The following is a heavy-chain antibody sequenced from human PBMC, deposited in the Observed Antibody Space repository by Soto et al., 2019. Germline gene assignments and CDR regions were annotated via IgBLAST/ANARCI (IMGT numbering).Heavy chain of an antibody. J-gene: IGHJ4*02. CDR3: VRGLRWRELDY. CDR2: INPSSGET. D-gene: IGHD2-21*01. Sequence: ASVKVSCKASGYTFIDYFIQWVRQAPGQGLEWMGWINPSSGETTYAQKFQGRVTMTRDTSISTAYMDLITLRSDDTAIYYCVRGLRWRELDYWGQGTPVTVSS. V-gene: IGHV1-2*02. CDR1: GYTFIDYF.